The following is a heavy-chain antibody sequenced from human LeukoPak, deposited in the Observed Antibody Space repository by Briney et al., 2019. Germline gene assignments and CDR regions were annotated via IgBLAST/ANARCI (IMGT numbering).Heavy chain of an antibody. V-gene: IGHV4-4*07. J-gene: IGHJ6*02. D-gene: IGHD3-3*01. Sequence: PSETLSLTCTVSGDSTSGYYCSWIRQPAGKGLEWIGRIYTSGNTNYNPSLKTRVTMSVDTSKNQFSLKLSSVTAADTAVYYCARTDFWSGERYYYYGMDVWGQGTTVTVSS. CDR1: GDSTSGYY. CDR3: ARTDFWSGERYYYYGMDV. CDR2: IYTSGNT.